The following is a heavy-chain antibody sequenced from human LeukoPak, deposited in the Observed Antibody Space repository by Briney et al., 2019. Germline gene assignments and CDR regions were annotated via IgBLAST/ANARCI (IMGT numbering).Heavy chain of an antibody. CDR3: ARAKIRYFDWLLYSDAFDI. D-gene: IGHD3-9*01. CDR1: GFTFSTYE. J-gene: IGHJ3*02. V-gene: IGHV3-30*01. Sequence: GGSLRLSCAASGFTFSTYEMHWVRHAPGKGLEWVAVISNDGRNKDYADSVKGRFTISRDNSKNTLYVQMNSLRAEDTAVYYCARAKIRYFDWLLYSDAFDIWGQGTMVTVSS. CDR2: ISNDGRNK.